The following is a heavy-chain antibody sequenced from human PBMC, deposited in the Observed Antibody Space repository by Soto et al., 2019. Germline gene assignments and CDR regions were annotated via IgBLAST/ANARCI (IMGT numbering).Heavy chain of an antibody. CDR2: MNPNSGNT. CDR1: GYTFSNYD. Sequence: QVQLVQSGAEVKKPGASVKVSCKASGYTFSNYDINWVRQATGQGLEWMGWMNPNSGNTGYAQKFQGGVTMPRDFFISTAYMELSSLRSDDTAVYYCARRAWMGSQLWLPFDYWAQGTLVTVSS. D-gene: IGHD5-18*01. CDR3: ARRAWMGSQLWLPFDY. J-gene: IGHJ4*02. V-gene: IGHV1-8*01.